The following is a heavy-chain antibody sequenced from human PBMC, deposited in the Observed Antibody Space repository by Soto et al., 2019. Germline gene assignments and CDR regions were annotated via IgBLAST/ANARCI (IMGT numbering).Heavy chain of an antibody. J-gene: IGHJ4*02. Sequence: PGGSLRLSCAASGFTLSSYWMHWVRQAPGKGLVWVSRISSDGTSTSYADSVKGRFTTSRDIAKNSLYLQMNSLRAEDTAVYYCARDIGVPGTLDSWGKGTLVTVSS. CDR2: ISSDGTST. CDR1: GFTLSSYW. D-gene: IGHD2-21*01. V-gene: IGHV3-74*01. CDR3: ARDIGVPGTLDS.